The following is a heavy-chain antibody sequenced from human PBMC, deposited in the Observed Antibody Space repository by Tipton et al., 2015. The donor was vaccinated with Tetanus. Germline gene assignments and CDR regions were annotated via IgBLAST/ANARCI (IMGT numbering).Heavy chain of an antibody. CDR3: ARDRKTVAGTGGFDP. V-gene: IGHV1-2*04. CDR1: GYTFTGYY. D-gene: IGHD6-19*01. Sequence: QLVQSGAEVRKPGASVKVSCKASGYTFTGYYMHWVRHAPGQGLEWMGWINPNSGGTNYAQKFQGWVTMTRDASISTAYMELSRLRSDDAAVYSCARDRKTVAGTGGFDPWGQGTLVAVSS. CDR2: INPNSGGT. J-gene: IGHJ5*02.